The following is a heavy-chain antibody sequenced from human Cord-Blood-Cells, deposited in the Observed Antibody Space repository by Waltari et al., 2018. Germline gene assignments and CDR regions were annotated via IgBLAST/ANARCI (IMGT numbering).Heavy chain of an antibody. CDR3: ASLSAEYFQH. Sequence: QLQLQESGPGLVKPSETLSLTCTVSGGSISSSSYYRGWIRLPPGKGLEWIGSIYYSGSTYYNPSLKSRVTISVDTSKNQFSLKLSSVTAADTAVYYCASLSAEYFQHWGQGTLVTVSS. J-gene: IGHJ1*01. CDR1: GGSISSSSYY. CDR2: IYYSGST. V-gene: IGHV4-39*01.